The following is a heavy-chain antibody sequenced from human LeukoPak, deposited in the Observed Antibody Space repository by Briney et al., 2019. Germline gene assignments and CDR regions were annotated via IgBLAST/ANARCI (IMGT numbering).Heavy chain of an antibody. CDR1: GGSISSSSYY. D-gene: IGHD1-1*01. Sequence: PSETLSLTCTVSGGSISSSSYYWGWIRQPPGKGLEWIGSIYYSGSTSYTPSLKSRVTISVDTSKNQFSLKLSSVTAADTAVYYCAGLEHGVYYYYYMDVWGKGTTVTVSS. CDR2: IYYSGST. CDR3: AGLEHGVYYYYYMDV. J-gene: IGHJ6*03. V-gene: IGHV4-39*01.